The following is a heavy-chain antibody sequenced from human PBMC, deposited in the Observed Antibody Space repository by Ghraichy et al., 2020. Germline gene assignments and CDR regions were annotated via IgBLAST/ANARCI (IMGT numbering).Heavy chain of an antibody. CDR3: ARGSFGPRYDFLWGSSRYYLGV. J-gene: IGHJ6*02. D-gene: IGHD3-16*02. CDR2: INHSGST. Sequence: SETLSLTCAVYGGSFSNYYWSWIRQSPGKGLELIGEINHSGSTNYNPSLKSRVTMSVDTSKNQFSLKLRSVTAADTAVYYCARGSFGPRYDFLWGSSRYYLGVWGQGTTVTVSS. CDR1: GGSFSNYY. V-gene: IGHV4-34*01.